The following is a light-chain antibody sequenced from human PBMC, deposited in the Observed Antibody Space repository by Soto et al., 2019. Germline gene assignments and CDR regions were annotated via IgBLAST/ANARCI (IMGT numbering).Light chain of an antibody. V-gene: IGKV3-15*01. CDR2: ATS. CDR3: QQYNNWPRAT. CDR1: QSVSSN. Sequence: EIVLTQSPGTLSLSPGERASLSCRASQSVSSNLAWYQQKPGQTPRLLIYATSTRATGFPARFSGSGSGTEVNLTISSLQSEDFGVYYCQQYNNWPRATFGGGTKVDIK. J-gene: IGKJ4*01.